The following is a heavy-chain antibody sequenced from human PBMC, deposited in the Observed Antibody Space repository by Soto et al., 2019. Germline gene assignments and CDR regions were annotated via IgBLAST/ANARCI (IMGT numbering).Heavy chain of an antibody. CDR3: TRGDFSSVPDY. CDR1: GFIFNNYS. D-gene: IGHD3-3*01. J-gene: IGHJ4*02. V-gene: IGHV3-23*01. Sequence: GGSLRLSCTASGFIFNNYSISWVRQTPWQGLEWVSGIRGAGVGTNYTDSVKGRFIISRDNSKKTLYLNMSSLRGEDTAVYYCTRGDFSSVPDYLGQGALFTVYS. CDR2: IRGAGVGT.